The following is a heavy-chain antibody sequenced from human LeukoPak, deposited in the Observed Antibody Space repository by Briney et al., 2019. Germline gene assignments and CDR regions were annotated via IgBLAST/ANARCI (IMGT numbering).Heavy chain of an antibody. V-gene: IGHV1-18*01. D-gene: IGHD6-13*01. J-gene: IGHJ4*02. CDR3: ARAPPSYRSSWSYYFDY. Sequence: ASVKVSCKASGYTFTSYGISWVRQAPGQGLERMGWISAYNGNTNYAQKLQGRVTMTTDTSTSTAYMELRSLRSDDTAVYYCARAPPSYRSSWSYYFDYWGQGTLVTVSS. CDR2: ISAYNGNT. CDR1: GYTFTSYG.